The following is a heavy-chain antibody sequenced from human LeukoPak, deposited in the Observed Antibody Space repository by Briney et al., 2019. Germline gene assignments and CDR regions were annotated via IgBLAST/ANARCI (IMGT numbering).Heavy chain of an antibody. CDR1: GYTFTGYY. V-gene: IGHV1-2*02. D-gene: IGHD6-13*01. CDR2: INPNSGGT. J-gene: IGHJ5*02. CDR3: ARDLSGGYSSSRLRFDP. Sequence: ASVKVSCKASGYTFTGYYMHWVRQAPGQGLEWMGWINPNSGGTNYAQKFQGGVIMTRDTSISTAYMELSRLRSDDTAVYYCARDLSGGYSSSRLRFDPWGQGTLVTVSS.